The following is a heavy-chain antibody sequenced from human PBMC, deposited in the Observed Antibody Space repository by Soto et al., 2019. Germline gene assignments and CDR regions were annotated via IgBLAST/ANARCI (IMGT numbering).Heavy chain of an antibody. J-gene: IGHJ5*02. D-gene: IGHD2-2*01. Sequence: SETLSLTCVVSGGSISSSNWWNWVRQPPGKGLEWIGEIYHSGNTNYNPSLKSRVTISVDKSKNQFSLRLSSVTAADTAAYYCARNVRYCGDTSCQNWFDPWGQGTLVTVSS. CDR3: ARNVRYCGDTSCQNWFDP. CDR2: IYHSGNT. CDR1: GGSISSSNW. V-gene: IGHV4-4*02.